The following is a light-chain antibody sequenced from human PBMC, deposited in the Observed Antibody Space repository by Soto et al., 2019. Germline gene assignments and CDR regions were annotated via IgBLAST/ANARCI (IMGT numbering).Light chain of an antibody. CDR1: QSVSTW. Sequence: DIVMTQSPSTLSVSVGDRVTITCRASQSVSTWLAWYQQKPGQAPKLLIDKASTLANGIPSRFSGSGSGTVSPPTISSLYADDSASYCCHYYHDYPVTFGGGTQVQI. CDR2: KAS. V-gene: IGKV1-5*03. J-gene: IGKJ4*01. CDR3: HYYHDYPVT.